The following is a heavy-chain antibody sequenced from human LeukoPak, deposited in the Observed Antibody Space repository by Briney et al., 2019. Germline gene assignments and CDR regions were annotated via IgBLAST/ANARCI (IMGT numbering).Heavy chain of an antibody. V-gene: IGHV3-64*01. CDR3: ARVQGFQEY. J-gene: IGHJ4*02. CDR1: GXTFSSYS. CDR2: ITSNGGST. Sequence: GGSLRLSCAASGXTFSSYSVCWVRQAPGKGLEYVSAITSNGGSTYYANSVKGRFTISRDNSKNTLYLQMDSLSGEDMAVYYCARVQGFQEYWGQGTLVTVSS.